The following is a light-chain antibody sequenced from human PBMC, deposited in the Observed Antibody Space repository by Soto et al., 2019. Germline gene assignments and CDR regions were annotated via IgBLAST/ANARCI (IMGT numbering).Light chain of an antibody. Sequence: EIVLTQSPGTLSLSPGERATLSCRASQSVSSTYLAWYQQKRGQAPRLLIYGASRRATGIPDRFSGSGYGTDFTLTISRLEPADFAVYYCQQYGTSPYTFGQGTKLEIK. J-gene: IGKJ2*01. CDR3: QQYGTSPYT. CDR1: QSVSSTY. CDR2: GAS. V-gene: IGKV3-20*01.